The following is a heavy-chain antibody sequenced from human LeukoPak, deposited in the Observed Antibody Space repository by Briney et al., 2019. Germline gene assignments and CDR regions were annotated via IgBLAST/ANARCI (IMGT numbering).Heavy chain of an antibody. V-gene: IGHV4-61*02. CDR3: ARVDSSGWYPQIDY. Sequence: DPSETLSLTCTVSGGSISSGSYYWSWIRQPAGKGLEWIGRIYTSGSTNYNPSLKSRVTISVDTSKNQFSLKLSSVTAADTAVYYCARVDSSGWYPQIDYWGQGTLVTVSS. J-gene: IGHJ4*02. CDR2: IYTSGST. CDR1: GGSISSGSYY. D-gene: IGHD6-19*01.